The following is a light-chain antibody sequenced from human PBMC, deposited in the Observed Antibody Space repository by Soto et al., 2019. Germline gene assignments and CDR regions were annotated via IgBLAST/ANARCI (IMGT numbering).Light chain of an antibody. CDR1: SSDVGGYNS. CDR2: EVS. V-gene: IGLV2-14*01. J-gene: IGLJ3*02. CDR3: YSYTRASTWV. Sequence: QSALTQPASVSGSPGQSITISCTGTSSDVGGYNSVSWYQQHPGKAPKLMIYEVSNRPSGVSDRFSGSKSGNTASLTISGLPAEDGDYYYCYSYTRASTWVFGGGTKLTVL.